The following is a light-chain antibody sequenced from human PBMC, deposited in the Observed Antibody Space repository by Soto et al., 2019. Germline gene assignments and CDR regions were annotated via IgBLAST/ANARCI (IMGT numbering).Light chain of an antibody. CDR1: QNIITK. Sequence: ELVMTQSPATLSVSPGESATLSCRASQNIITKLAWYQQKTGQAPRLLIYGESTRATGIPVRFSGSGYGTDLTLTISGLEPADLGVYYCQKRHNWPITCGQGTRLEIK. J-gene: IGKJ5*01. CDR3: QKRHNWPIT. CDR2: GES. V-gene: IGKV3-15*01.